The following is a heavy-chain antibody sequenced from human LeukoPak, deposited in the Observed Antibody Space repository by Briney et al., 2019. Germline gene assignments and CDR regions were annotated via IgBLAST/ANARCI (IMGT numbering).Heavy chain of an antibody. Sequence: GASVKVSCKASGYTFPDYYIHWVRQAPGQGLEWMGWINPDNGDTHYAQRFQGRVAMTADTSIKIAYLNLTGLRFDDTATYYCARGAKAHWGQGTLVTDSS. V-gene: IGHV1-2*02. CDR2: INPDNGDT. J-gene: IGHJ4*02. CDR1: GYTFPDYY. CDR3: ARGAKAH.